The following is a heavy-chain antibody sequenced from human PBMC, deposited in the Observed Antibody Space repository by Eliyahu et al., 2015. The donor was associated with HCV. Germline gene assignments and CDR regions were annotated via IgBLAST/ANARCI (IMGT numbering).Heavy chain of an antibody. V-gene: IGHV3-23*01. CDR3: ATDLGTYGPFDY. CDR2: ISGSGGST. Sequence: EVQLLESGGGLVQPGGSLRLSCAASAFTFSSHAMSWVRQAPGKGLEWVSGISGSGGSTYYADSVKGRFIISRDNSKNTLYLQMNSLRADDTAVYYCATDLGTYGPFDYWGQGTLVTVSS. J-gene: IGHJ4*02. CDR1: AFTFSSHA. D-gene: IGHD1-1*01.